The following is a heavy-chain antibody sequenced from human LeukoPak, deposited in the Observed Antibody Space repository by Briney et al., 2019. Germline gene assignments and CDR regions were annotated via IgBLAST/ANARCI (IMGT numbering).Heavy chain of an antibody. CDR3: ARVFGYSSSWYLDY. D-gene: IGHD6-13*01. J-gene: IGHJ4*02. CDR1: GGSISSHY. V-gene: IGHV4-59*11. Sequence: SETLSLTCTVSGGSISSHYWSWIRQPPGKGLEWIGYIYYSGSTNYNPSLESRVTISVDTSKNQFSLKLSSVTAADTAVYYCARVFGYSSSWYLDYWGQGTLVTVSS. CDR2: IYYSGST.